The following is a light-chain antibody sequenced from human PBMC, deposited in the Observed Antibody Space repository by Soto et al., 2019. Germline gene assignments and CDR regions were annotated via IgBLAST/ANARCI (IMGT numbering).Light chain of an antibody. V-gene: IGKV3-15*01. J-gene: IGKJ1*01. Sequence: EIVMTQSPATLSVSPGERATLSCRASQSVSSNLAWYQQKPGQAPRLLIYGASTRATGIPARFSGSGSGTEFTLNISSLQSEDFAVYYCQQYNNFWTFGQGTKVDIK. CDR1: QSVSSN. CDR3: QQYNNFWT. CDR2: GAS.